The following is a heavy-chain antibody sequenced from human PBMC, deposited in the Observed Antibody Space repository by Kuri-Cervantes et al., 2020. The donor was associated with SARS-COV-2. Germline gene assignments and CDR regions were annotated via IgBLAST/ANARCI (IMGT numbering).Heavy chain of an antibody. D-gene: IGHD1-20*01. V-gene: IGHV3-30*18. Sequence: GGSLRLSCAASGFTVSSNYMSWVRQAPGKGLEWVAVISYGGSNKYYADSVKGRFTISRDNSKNTLYLQMNSLRAEDTAVYYCAKSYNWNREGVVDPWGQGTLVTVSS. CDR1: GFTVSSNY. CDR3: AKSYNWNREGVVDP. CDR2: ISYGGSNK. J-gene: IGHJ5*02.